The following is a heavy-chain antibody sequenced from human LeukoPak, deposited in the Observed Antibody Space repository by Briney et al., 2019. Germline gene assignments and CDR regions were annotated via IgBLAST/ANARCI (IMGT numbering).Heavy chain of an antibody. Sequence: PGGSLRLSCAASGFTVSSNYMSWVRQAPGKGLEWVSAIFKSGTTYYADSVKDRFTISRGDSKNTLYLQMNSLRAEDTAVYYCARENWGAFDCWGQGTLVTVSS. D-gene: IGHD7-27*01. CDR2: IFKSGTT. V-gene: IGHV3-66*01. CDR1: GFTVSSNY. CDR3: ARENWGAFDC. J-gene: IGHJ4*02.